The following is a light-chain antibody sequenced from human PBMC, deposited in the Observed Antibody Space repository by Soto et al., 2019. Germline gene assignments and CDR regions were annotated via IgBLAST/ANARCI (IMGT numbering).Light chain of an antibody. V-gene: IGLV2-8*01. CDR1: SSDVGGYNS. J-gene: IGLJ3*02. CDR3: SSYAASRV. CDR2: EVN. Sequence: QSALTQPPSASGSPGQSVAISCTGTSSDVGGYNSVSWYQQHPGKAPKLIIYEVNKRPSGVPDRFSGSKSGNTASLTVSWLQAEDEAYYYCSSYAASRVFGGGTKLTVL.